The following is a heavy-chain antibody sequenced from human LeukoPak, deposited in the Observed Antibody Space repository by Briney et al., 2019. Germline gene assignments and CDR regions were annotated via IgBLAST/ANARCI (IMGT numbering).Heavy chain of an antibody. D-gene: IGHD5-12*01. CDR1: GGSVSSGSYY. CDR2: IYYSGST. Sequence: PSETLSLTCTVSGGSVSSGSYYWGWIRQPPGEGLEWTGYIYYSGSTNYNPSLKSRVTISVDTSKNHFSLRLSSVTAADTAVYYCARGYSAYPYYFDYWGQGTLVTVSS. CDR3: ARGYSAYPYYFDY. J-gene: IGHJ4*02. V-gene: IGHV4-61*03.